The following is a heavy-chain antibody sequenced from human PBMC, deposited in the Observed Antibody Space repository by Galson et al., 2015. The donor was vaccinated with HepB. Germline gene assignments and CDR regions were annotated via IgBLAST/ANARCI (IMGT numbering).Heavy chain of an antibody. CDR1: GFTVSNNY. Sequence: SLRLSCAASGFTVSNNYMRWVRQAPGKGLEWVSLIYSGGVTRYADSVKGRFTISRDSSKNTLYLQMNSLRVEDTAVYYCARDAAYGYGVWGQGTTVTVSS. V-gene: IGHV3-53*01. D-gene: IGHD5-18*01. CDR2: IYSGGVT. CDR3: ARDAAYGYGV. J-gene: IGHJ6*02.